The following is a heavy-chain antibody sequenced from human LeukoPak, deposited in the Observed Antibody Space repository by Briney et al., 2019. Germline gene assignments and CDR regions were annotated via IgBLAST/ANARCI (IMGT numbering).Heavy chain of an antibody. CDR2: IFASGTS. Sequence: SETLSLTCSPSSGSIASYYWSWVRQTPRRGLQWIGYIFASGTSEYNPSLKSRVTIALDMSRNQFSLKMTSVTAADTAVYFCARGWGSSRGRLDSWGQGTLVTVS. CDR1: SGSIASYY. V-gene: IGHV4-59*01. J-gene: IGHJ4*02. CDR3: ARGWGSSRGRLDS. D-gene: IGHD3-16*02.